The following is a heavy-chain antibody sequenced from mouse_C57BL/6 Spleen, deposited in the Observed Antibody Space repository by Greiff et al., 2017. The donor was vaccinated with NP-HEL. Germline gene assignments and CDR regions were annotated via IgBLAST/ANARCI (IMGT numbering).Heavy chain of an antibody. J-gene: IGHJ2*01. Sequence: VQLQQSGPVLVKPGASVKMSCKASGYTFTDYYMNWVKQSHGKSLEWIGVINPYNGGTSYNQKFKGKATLTVDKSSSTAYMELNSLTSEDSAVYYCARDYDGYYGYFDYWGQGTTLTVSS. CDR1: GYTFTDYY. D-gene: IGHD2-3*01. CDR3: ARDYDGYYGYFDY. V-gene: IGHV1-19*01. CDR2: INPYNGGT.